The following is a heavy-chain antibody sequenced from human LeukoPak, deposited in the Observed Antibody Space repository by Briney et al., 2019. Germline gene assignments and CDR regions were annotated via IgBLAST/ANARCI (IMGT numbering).Heavy chain of an antibody. CDR2: INPRGGST. V-gene: IGHV1-46*01. CDR1: GYTFTSYY. J-gene: IGHJ4*02. D-gene: IGHD4-23*01. CDR3: ARVGSTAATADY. Sequence: ASVKVSCKASGYTFTSYYMHWVRQAPGQGLEWMGIINPRGGSTDYAQKFQGRVTMTSDTSTSTVYMELHSLRSEDTAVYFCARVGSTAATADYWGQGTLVTVSS.